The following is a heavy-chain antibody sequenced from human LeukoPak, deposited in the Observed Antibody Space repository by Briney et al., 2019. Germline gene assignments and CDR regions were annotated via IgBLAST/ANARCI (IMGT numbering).Heavy chain of an antibody. J-gene: IGHJ6*03. CDR2: IKQDGSEK. V-gene: IGHV3-7*01. D-gene: IGHD2-8*02. Sequence: SGGSLRLSCAASGFTFSSYWMSWVRQAPGKGLEWVANIKQDGSEKYYVDSVKGRFTISRDNAKNSLYLQMNSLRAEDTAVYYCARVSELGPGGYYYYYMDVWGKGTTVTVSS. CDR1: GFTFSSYW. CDR3: ARVSELGPGGYYYYYMDV.